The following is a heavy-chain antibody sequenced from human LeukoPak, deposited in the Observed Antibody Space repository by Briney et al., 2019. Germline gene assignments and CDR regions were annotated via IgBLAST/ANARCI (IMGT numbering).Heavy chain of an antibody. Sequence: GASLRLSCAASGFTFSSYAVSWVRQAPGKGLEWVSAISGSGGSTYYADSVKGRFTISRDNSKNTLYLQMNSLRAEDTAVYYCAKSAIFGVVIFDYWGQGTLVTVSS. J-gene: IGHJ4*02. D-gene: IGHD3-3*01. V-gene: IGHV3-23*01. CDR1: GFTFSSYA. CDR3: AKSAIFGVVIFDY. CDR2: ISGSGGST.